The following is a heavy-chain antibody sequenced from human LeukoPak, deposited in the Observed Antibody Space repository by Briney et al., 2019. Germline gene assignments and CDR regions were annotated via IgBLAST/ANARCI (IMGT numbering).Heavy chain of an antibody. D-gene: IGHD5-12*01. J-gene: IGHJ4*02. CDR2: MNLSGST. Sequence: GSLRLSCAASGFTFSSYAMSWIRQPPGKGLEWIGEMNLSGSTNYNSSLKSRVTISVDPSKRQFSLNLTSVTAADTAVYFCARRGHLWRGYSDYGATGVDFWGQGTLVTVSS. CDR1: GFTFSSYA. V-gene: IGHV4-34*01. CDR3: ARRGHLWRGYSDYGATGVDF.